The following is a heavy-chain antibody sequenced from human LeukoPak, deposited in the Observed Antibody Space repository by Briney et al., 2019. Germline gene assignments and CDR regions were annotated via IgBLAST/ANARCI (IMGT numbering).Heavy chain of an antibody. Sequence: GASVKVSCKVSGYTLTELSMHWVRQAPGKGLEWMGGFDPEDGEAIYAQKFQGRVTMTEDTSTDTAYMELSSLRSEDTAVYYCAAVAGTVSFWFDPWGQGTLVTVSS. D-gene: IGHD6-19*01. CDR3: AAVAGTVSFWFDP. CDR1: GYTLTELS. CDR2: FDPEDGEA. J-gene: IGHJ5*02. V-gene: IGHV1-24*01.